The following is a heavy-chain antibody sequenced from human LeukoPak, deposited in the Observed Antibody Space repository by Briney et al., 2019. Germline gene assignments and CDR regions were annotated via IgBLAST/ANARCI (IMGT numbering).Heavy chain of an antibody. CDR2: VCYSGRT. CDR3: ARDGGVGANKVDY. V-gene: IGHV4-59*11. CDR1: GGSITSLC. Sequence: SSETLSLTCTISGGSITSLCWSWIRQPPGKGLEWIANVCYSGRTNYNPSLKSRVTISVDTSKNQFSLKLFSVTAADTAVYYCARDGGVGANKVDYWGQGTLVTVSS. D-gene: IGHD3-16*01. J-gene: IGHJ4*02.